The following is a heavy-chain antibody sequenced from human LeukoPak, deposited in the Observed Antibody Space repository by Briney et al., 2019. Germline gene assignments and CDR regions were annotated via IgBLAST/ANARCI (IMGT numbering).Heavy chain of an antibody. Sequence: GGSLRLSCAASGFTFSSYWMHWVRQAPGRGLVWVSHINTDGSITTYADSVKGRFTISRDNAKNTLYLQMNSLRAEDTAVYYCATGLPNYFDYWGQGTPVTVSS. CDR1: GFTFSSYW. J-gene: IGHJ4*01. D-gene: IGHD5-12*01. CDR3: ATGLPNYFDY. V-gene: IGHV3-74*01. CDR2: INTDGSIT.